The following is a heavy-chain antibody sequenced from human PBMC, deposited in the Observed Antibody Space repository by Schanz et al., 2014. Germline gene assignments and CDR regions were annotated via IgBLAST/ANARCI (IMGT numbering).Heavy chain of an antibody. CDR3: ARLEYTSGWQGFDY. V-gene: IGHV4-4*02. D-gene: IGHD1-1*01. J-gene: IGHJ4*02. Sequence: QVQLQESGPGLVKPSGTLSLTCTISRGSIGSTNWWSWLRQSPRKGLEWISDIYETGRTNYNPSPRGEFPVSVEKPTNHSPLRLTAVTAADTAVYYCARLEYTSGWQGFDYWGQGILVTVSS. CDR1: RGSIGSTNW. CDR2: IYETGRT.